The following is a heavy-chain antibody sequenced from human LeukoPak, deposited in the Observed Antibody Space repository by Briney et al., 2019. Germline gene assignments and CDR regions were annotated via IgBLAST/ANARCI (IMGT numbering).Heavy chain of an antibody. D-gene: IGHD2-15*01. CDR1: GLTFSSYS. V-gene: IGHV3-21*05. Sequence: GGSLRLSCAASGLTFSSYSMNWVRQAPGKGLEWISYISSSSSYIYYADSVKGRFTISRDNAKNSLYLQTNSLRADDTAVYYCTRDFCSSGNCYVGAFDIWGQGTMITVSS. CDR3: TRDFCSSGNCYVGAFDI. J-gene: IGHJ3*02. CDR2: ISSSSSYI.